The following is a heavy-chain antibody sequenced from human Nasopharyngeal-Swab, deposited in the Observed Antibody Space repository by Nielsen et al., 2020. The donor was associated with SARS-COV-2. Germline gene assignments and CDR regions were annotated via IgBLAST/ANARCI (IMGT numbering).Heavy chain of an antibody. V-gene: IGHV3-30-3*01. CDR2: ISYDGSNK. D-gene: IGHD2-15*01. J-gene: IGHJ6*02. Sequence: RQGPGKGVEWGAAISYDGSNKYYADSVKGRFTISRDNSKNTLYLQMNSLRAEDTAVYYCARDHLYCSGGSCYRNYYGMDVWGQGTTVTVSS. CDR3: ARDHLYCSGGSCYRNYYGMDV.